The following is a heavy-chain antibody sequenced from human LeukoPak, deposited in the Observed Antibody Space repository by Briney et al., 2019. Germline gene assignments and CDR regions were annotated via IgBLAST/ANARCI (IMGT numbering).Heavy chain of an antibody. CDR1: GDSISRSTYY. CDR2: VYYGRSP. J-gene: IGHJ4*02. D-gene: IGHD6-19*01. Sequence: PSETLSLTCTVSGDSISRSTYYWAWIRQPPGKGLEWVGSVYYGRSPYYNPSLKSRVTISVDTSKNQFSLKLSSVTAADTAVYYCARGGGVAGTPYNPYDYWGQGTLVTVSS. V-gene: IGHV4-39*07. CDR3: ARGGGVAGTPYNPYDY.